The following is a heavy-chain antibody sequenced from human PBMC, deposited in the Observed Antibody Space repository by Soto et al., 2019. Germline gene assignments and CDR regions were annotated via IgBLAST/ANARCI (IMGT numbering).Heavy chain of an antibody. J-gene: IGHJ4*02. V-gene: IGHV3-23*01. Sequence: RLSCAASVFTFSSYDMTWVRQAPGKGLEWVSAISGSGGSTNYGDSVKGRFIISRDNSKNTLFMQMNSLRVEDTAVYYCAIRGLSKSEVRGYFDYWGRGTLVTVSS. D-gene: IGHD3-10*01. CDR2: ISGSGGST. CDR3: AIRGLSKSEVRGYFDY. CDR1: VFTFSSYD.